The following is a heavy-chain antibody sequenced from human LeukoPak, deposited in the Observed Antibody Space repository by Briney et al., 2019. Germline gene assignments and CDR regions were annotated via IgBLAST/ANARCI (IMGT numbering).Heavy chain of an antibody. J-gene: IGHJ4*02. CDR2: IYYSGST. Sequence: SETLSLTCTVSGGSLSSSSDCCGFVRQPPGKGLEWIGSIYYSGSTYYSPSLESRATISVDTSMNQFSLKLTSVTASDTPVYYCGRQPGSSDYVWGSYSVPGTLVTVSS. CDR3: GRQPGSSDYVWGSY. D-gene: IGHD3-16*01. CDR1: GGSLSSSSDC. V-gene: IGHV4-39*01.